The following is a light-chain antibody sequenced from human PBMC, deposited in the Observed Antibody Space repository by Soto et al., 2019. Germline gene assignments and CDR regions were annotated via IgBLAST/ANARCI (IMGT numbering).Light chain of an antibody. J-gene: IGKJ5*01. Sequence: DIVMMQPPATLSASPGEIATLYCRASPSVISNLALYQQKPGQAPRLLIYGASTRATGIPARFSGSGSGTEFTLTISSLQSEDVAVYYCQQYNNWPPSITFGQGTRLEIK. CDR2: GAS. CDR1: PSVISN. CDR3: QQYNNWPPSIT. V-gene: IGKV3-15*01.